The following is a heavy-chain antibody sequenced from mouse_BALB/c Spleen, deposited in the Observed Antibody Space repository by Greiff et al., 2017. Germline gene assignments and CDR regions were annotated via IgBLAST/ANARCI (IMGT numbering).Heavy chain of an antibody. CDR3: ARGRYDYDGAGFAY. CDR2: ISSGGST. V-gene: IGHV5-6-5*01. J-gene: IGHJ3*01. CDR1: GFTFSSYA. Sequence: EVQRVESGGGLVKPGGSLKLSCAASGFTFSSYAMSWVRQTPEKRLEWVASISSGGSTYYPDSVKGRFTISRDNARNILYLQMSSLRSEDTAMYYCARGRYDYDGAGFAYWGQGTLVTVSA. D-gene: IGHD2-4*01.